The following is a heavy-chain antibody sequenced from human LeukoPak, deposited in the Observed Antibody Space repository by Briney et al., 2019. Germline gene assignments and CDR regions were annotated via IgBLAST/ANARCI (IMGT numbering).Heavy chain of an antibody. V-gene: IGHV3-23*01. CDR2: ISGSGGST. CDR3: AKDDYGDYVRWFDP. J-gene: IGHJ5*02. CDR1: GFTFSSYA. D-gene: IGHD4-17*01. Sequence: GGSLRLSCAASGFTFSSYAMSWVRQAPGKGLEWVSAISGSGGSTYYADSVKGRFTISRDNSKNTLYLQINSLRAEDTAVYYCAKDDYGDYVRWFDPWGQGILVIVSS.